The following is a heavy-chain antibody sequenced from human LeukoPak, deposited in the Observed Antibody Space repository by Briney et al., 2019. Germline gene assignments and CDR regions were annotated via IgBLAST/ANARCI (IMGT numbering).Heavy chain of an antibody. V-gene: IGHV1-2*06. Sequence: ASVKVSSKASGYTFTGYYMHWVRQAPGQGLEWMGRINPNSGGTNYAQKFQGRVTMTRDTSISTAYMELSRLRSDDTAVYYCATNWNYGSEDYYYYYYMDVWGKGTTVTVSS. CDR3: ATNWNYGSEDYYYYYYMDV. CDR1: GYTFTGYY. D-gene: IGHD1-7*01. J-gene: IGHJ6*03. CDR2: INPNSGGT.